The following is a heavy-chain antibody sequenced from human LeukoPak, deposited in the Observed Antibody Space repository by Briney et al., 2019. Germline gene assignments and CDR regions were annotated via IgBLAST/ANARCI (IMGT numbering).Heavy chain of an antibody. Sequence: GGSLRLSCAASGFTVSSNYMSWVRQAPGKGLEWVSAISGSGDSTYYADSVKGRFTISRDNSKNTLYLQMNSLRAEDTAVYYCARDGYSGSYYRLYYFFMDVWGKGTTVTVSS. J-gene: IGHJ6*03. CDR1: GFTVSSNY. D-gene: IGHD1-26*01. CDR3: ARDGYSGSYYRLYYFFMDV. V-gene: IGHV3-23*01. CDR2: ISGSGDST.